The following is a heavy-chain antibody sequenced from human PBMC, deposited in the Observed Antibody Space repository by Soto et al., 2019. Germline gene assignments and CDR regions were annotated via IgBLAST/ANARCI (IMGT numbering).Heavy chain of an antibody. V-gene: IGHV4-59*02. Sequence: QVHLQESGPGLVKPSETLSLTCTVSGGSVRDIYYWTWIRQPPGKVLEWMGDGYYNGISNYNPSLKRRVAISVDTAKNQFSLIVTSVAAADTALYFCARAILVTMCEHPHYYGHRMDVWGAGTTVTVSP. D-gene: IGHD3-3*01. J-gene: IGHJ6*01. CDR2: GYYNGIS. CDR3: ARAILVTMCEHPHYYGHRMDV. CDR1: GGSVRDIYY.